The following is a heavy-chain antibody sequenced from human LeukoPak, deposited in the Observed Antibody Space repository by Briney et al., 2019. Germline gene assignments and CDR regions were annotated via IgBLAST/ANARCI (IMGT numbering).Heavy chain of an antibody. CDR3: ARRLYSSGYSDAFDI. V-gene: IGHV4-39*07. Sequence: SETLSLTCTVSGGSINNTLFYWGWIRQPPGKGLEWIGTVYYDGINYSSPSLKSRVATSVDTSKNQFSLRLSSVTAADTAVYYCARRLYSSGYSDAFDIWGQGTVVTVSS. D-gene: IGHD3-22*01. J-gene: IGHJ3*02. CDR2: VYYDGIN. CDR1: GGSINNTLFY.